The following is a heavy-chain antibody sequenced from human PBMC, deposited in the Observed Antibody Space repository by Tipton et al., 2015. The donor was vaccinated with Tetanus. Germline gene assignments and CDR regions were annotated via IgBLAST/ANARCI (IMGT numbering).Heavy chain of an antibody. CDR2: ISSTTSYI. D-gene: IGHD6-6*01. CDR1: GFTFSDAW. CDR3: ASGSSLDY. Sequence: SLRLSCAASGFTFSDAWMNWVRQAPGRGLEWVSSISSTTSYIYYSDSVKGRFTISRDNAKNSLYLQMNSLTADDTAVYFCASGSSLDYWGQGTLVTVSS. J-gene: IGHJ4*02. V-gene: IGHV3-21*01.